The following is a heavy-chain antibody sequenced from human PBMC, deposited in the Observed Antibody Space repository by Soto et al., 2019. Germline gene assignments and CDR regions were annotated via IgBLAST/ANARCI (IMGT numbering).Heavy chain of an antibody. J-gene: IGHJ4*02. CDR2: IYWDDDK. V-gene: IGHV2-5*02. D-gene: IGHD6-13*01. CDR3: AHYREQLVEFDY. Sequence: QITLKESGPTLVKPTQTLTLTCTFSGFSLSTSGVGVGWIRQPPGKALEWLALIYWDDDKRYSPSLKSRLTITKDNSKNQVVLTMTNMDPVDTATYYCAHYREQLVEFDYWGQGTLVTVSS. CDR1: GFSLSTSGVG.